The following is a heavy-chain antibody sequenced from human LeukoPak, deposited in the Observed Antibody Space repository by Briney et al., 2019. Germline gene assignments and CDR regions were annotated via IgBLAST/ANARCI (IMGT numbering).Heavy chain of an antibody. Sequence: QPGGSLRLSCAASGFTFDDYAMHWVRQAPGKVLEWVSLITWDGDSTYYADSVKGRFTISRDNSKNYLYLQMNSLRAEDTALYYCAKGTSSWHEFDSWGQGTLVTVSS. J-gene: IGHJ4*02. CDR2: ITWDGDST. D-gene: IGHD6-13*01. CDR1: GFTFDDYA. CDR3: AKGTSSWHEFDS. V-gene: IGHV3-43D*03.